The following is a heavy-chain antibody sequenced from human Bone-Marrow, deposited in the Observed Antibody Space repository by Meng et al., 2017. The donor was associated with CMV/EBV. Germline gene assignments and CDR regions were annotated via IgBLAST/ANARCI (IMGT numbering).Heavy chain of an antibody. J-gene: IGHJ4*02. CDR3: ASVAAARDY. V-gene: IGHV3-48*04. CDR1: GFTFSSYS. CDR2: ISSSSSTI. D-gene: IGHD6-13*01. Sequence: GGSLRLSCAASGFTFSSYSMNWVRQAPGKVLEWVSYISSSSSTIYYADSVKGRFTISRDNAKNSLYMQMNSLRAEDTAVYYCASVAAARDYWGQGTLVTVSS.